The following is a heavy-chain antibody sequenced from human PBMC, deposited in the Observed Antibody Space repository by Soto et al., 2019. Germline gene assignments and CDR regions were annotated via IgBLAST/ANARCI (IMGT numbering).Heavy chain of an antibody. Sequence: SETLSLTCTVSGGSISGSSYYWGWIRQPPGKGLEWIGSIYYSGSTYYNPSLKSRVTISVDTSKNQFSLKLSSVTAADTAVYYCARQPPFDPWGHGILVTDS. V-gene: IGHV4-39*01. CDR3: ARQPPFDP. CDR1: GGSISGSSYY. J-gene: IGHJ5*02. CDR2: IYYSGST.